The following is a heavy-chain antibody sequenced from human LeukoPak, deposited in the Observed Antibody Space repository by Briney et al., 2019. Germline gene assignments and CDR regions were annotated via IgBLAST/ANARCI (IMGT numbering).Heavy chain of an antibody. CDR2: INHSGST. Sequence: SETLSLTCAVYGGSFSGYYWSWIRQPPGKGLEWIGEINHSGSTNYNPSLKSRVTISVDTSKNQFSLKLSSVTAADTAVCYCARGPRGYCSSTSCYVAWFDPWGQGTLVTVSS. V-gene: IGHV4-34*01. CDR3: ARGPRGYCSSTSCYVAWFDP. CDR1: GGSFSGYY. D-gene: IGHD2-2*01. J-gene: IGHJ5*02.